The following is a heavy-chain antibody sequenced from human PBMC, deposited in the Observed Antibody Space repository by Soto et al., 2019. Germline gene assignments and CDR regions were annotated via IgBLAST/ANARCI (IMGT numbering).Heavy chain of an antibody. D-gene: IGHD3-3*01. CDR1: GGSISNYY. CDR2: IDTSGST. Sequence: SETLSLTCTVSGGSISNYYCNWIRQPAGKGLEWIGRIDTSGSTSYNPSLKSRVTMSVDTSKQEFSLKLSSVTAADTALYYCARGGQDFWSGPFDYWGRGALVTVSS. J-gene: IGHJ4*02. V-gene: IGHV4-4*07. CDR3: ARGGQDFWSGPFDY.